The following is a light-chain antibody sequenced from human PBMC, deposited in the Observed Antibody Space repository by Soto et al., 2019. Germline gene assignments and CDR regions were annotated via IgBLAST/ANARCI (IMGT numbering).Light chain of an antibody. CDR2: EGS. CDR3: CSYAGSRTLV. CDR1: SSDVGTYNL. V-gene: IGLV2-23*01. J-gene: IGLJ2*01. Sequence: QSALTQPASVSGSPGQSITISCTGTSSDVGTYNLVSWYQQHPGKAPKLMIYEGSKRPSGVSNRLSGSKSGNTASLTISGHKAEDEADYYCCSYAGSRTLVFGGGTKLTVL.